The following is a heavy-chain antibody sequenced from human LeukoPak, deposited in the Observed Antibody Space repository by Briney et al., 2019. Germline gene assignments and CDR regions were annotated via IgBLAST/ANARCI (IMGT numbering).Heavy chain of an antibody. CDR3: ARTSYYYDSSGSDVDY. J-gene: IGHJ4*02. D-gene: IGHD3-22*01. Sequence: SETLSLTCTVSGGSISSSSYYWGWIRQPPGKGLEWIGSIYYSGSTYYNPSLKSRVTISVDMSKNQFSLKLSSVTAADTAVYYCARTSYYYDSSGSDVDYWGQGTLVTVSS. V-gene: IGHV4-39*01. CDR2: IYYSGST. CDR1: GGSISSSSYY.